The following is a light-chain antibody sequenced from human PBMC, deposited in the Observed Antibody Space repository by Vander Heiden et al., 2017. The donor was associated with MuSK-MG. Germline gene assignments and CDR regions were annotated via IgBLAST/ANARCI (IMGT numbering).Light chain of an antibody. J-gene: IGKJ1*01. Sequence: EIVLTQSPGTLSLSPGETATLSCRASQTVSSNYLAWYQQKPGQAPRLLIFGASSRATGIPDRFSGSGSWTDFTLTISGLEPEDFAIYYCQQYGSSPWAFGQGTKVEIK. V-gene: IGKV3-20*01. CDR1: QTVSSNY. CDR2: GAS. CDR3: QQYGSSPWA.